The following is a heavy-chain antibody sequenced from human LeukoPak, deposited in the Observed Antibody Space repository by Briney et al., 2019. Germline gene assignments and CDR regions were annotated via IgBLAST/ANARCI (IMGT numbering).Heavy chain of an antibody. V-gene: IGHV1-2*02. D-gene: IGHD2-8*01. CDR3: ARDLTAHSNGNCYYADLDY. Sequence: ASVKVSCKASGYTFTGYYMHWVRQAPGQGLEWMGWINPNSGGTNYAQKFQGRVTMTRDTSISTAYMELSRLRSDDTAVYYCARDLTAHSNGNCYYADLDYWGQGTLVTVSS. J-gene: IGHJ4*02. CDR2: INPNSGGT. CDR1: GYTFTGYY.